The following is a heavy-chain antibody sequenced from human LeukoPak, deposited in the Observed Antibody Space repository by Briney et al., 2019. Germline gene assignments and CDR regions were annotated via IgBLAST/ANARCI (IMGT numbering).Heavy chain of an antibody. CDR1: GYTFTSYY. Sequence: ASVKVSCKASGYTFTSYYMHWVRQAPGQGLEWMGWISAYNGNTNYAQKLQGRVTMTTDTSTSTAYMELRSLRSDDTAVYYCARDRSSGYYRDAFDIWGQGTMVTVSS. D-gene: IGHD3-22*01. V-gene: IGHV1-18*04. CDR2: ISAYNGNT. J-gene: IGHJ3*02. CDR3: ARDRSSGYYRDAFDI.